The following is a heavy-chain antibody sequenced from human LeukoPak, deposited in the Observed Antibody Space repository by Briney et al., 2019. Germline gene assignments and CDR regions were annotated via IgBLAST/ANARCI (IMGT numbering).Heavy chain of an antibody. CDR2: INPNSGGT. CDR3: ARGGIVVVTGWFDP. J-gene: IGHJ5*02. CDR1: GYTFTGYY. V-gene: IGHV1-2*02. D-gene: IGHD2-21*02. Sequence: ASVKVSCKASGYTFTGYYTHWVRQAPGQGLEWMGWINPNSGGTNYAQKFQGRVTMTRDTSISTAYMELSRLRSDDTAVYYCARGGIVVVTGWFDPWGQGTLVTVSS.